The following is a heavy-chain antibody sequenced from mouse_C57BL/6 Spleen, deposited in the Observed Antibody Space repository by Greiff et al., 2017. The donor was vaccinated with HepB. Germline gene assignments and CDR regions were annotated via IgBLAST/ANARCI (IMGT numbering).Heavy chain of an antibody. J-gene: IGHJ1*03. CDR2: ILPGSGST. CDR1: GYTFTGYW. CDR3: ARPTTVVATRYFDV. Sequence: VQLQQSGAELMKPGASVKLSCKATGYTFTGYWIEWVKQRPGHGLEWIGEILPGSGSTNYNEKFKGKATFTADTSSNTAYMQLSSLITEDSAIYYCARPTTVVATRYFDVWGTGTTVTVSS. V-gene: IGHV1-9*01. D-gene: IGHD1-1*01.